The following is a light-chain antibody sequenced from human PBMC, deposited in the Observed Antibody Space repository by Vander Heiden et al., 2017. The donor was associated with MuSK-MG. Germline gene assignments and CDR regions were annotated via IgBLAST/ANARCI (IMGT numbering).Light chain of an antibody. CDR1: SSDVGGYNY. Sequence: QSALTQPPSASGSPGPSVTISCTGTSSDVGGYNYVSWYQQHPGKAPKLMLYEVSKRPSGVPDRFSGSKSGNTASLTVSGLQAEDEADYYCSSYAGSNNLVFGGGTKLTVL. J-gene: IGLJ2*01. CDR2: EVS. V-gene: IGLV2-8*01. CDR3: SSYAGSNNLV.